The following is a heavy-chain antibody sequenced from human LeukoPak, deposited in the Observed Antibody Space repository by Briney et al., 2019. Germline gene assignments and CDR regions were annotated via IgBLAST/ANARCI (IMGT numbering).Heavy chain of an antibody. CDR3: AGHVRGVIIFDY. CDR1: GYSISSGYY. V-gene: IGHV4-38-2*02. CDR2: IYHSGTT. J-gene: IGHJ4*02. Sequence: SETLSLTCTVSGYSISSGYYWGWIRQPPGKGLEWIGSIYHSGTTYYNPSPKSRVTISVDTSKNQFSLKLSSVTAADTAVYYCAGHVRGVIIFDYWGQGTLVTVSS. D-gene: IGHD3-10*02.